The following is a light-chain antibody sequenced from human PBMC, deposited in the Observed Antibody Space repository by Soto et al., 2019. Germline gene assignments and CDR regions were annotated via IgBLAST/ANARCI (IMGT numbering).Light chain of an antibody. CDR3: QQYDNLPLT. V-gene: IGKV1-33*01. CDR2: DAS. CDR1: QDISNY. J-gene: IGKJ4*01. Sequence: DIQMTQSPSSLSASVGDRVTITCQASQDISNYLTWYQQKPGKAPKLLIYDASNLETGVPSRFSGSGSGTDFTFTISRLQPEDIATYYCQQYDNLPLTFGGGTKVEIK.